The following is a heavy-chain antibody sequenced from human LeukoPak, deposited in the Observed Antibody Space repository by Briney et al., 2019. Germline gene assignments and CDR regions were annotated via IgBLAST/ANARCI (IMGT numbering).Heavy chain of an antibody. D-gene: IGHD2-2*03. J-gene: IGHJ3*02. Sequence: GASVKVSCKASGYTFTSYGISWVRQAPGQGLEWMGWIGAYNGNTNYAQKLQGRVTMITDTSTSTAYMELRSLRSDDTAVYYCARHLDPTDAFDIWGQGTMVTVSS. CDR1: GYTFTSYG. V-gene: IGHV1-18*01. CDR2: IGAYNGNT. CDR3: ARHLDPTDAFDI.